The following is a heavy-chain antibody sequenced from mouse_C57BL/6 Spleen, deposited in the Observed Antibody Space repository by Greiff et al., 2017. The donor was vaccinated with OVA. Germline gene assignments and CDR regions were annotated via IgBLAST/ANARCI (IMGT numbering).Heavy chain of an antibody. CDR3: ARKPPSGAYRGYYFDY. D-gene: IGHD2-10*01. V-gene: IGHV1-69*01. J-gene: IGHJ2*01. CDR2: IDPSDSYT. Sequence: QVHVKQPGAELVMPGASVKLSCKASGYTFTSYWMHWVKQRPGQGLAWIGEIDPSDSYTNYNQKFKGKSTLTVDKSSSTAYMQLSSLTSEDSAVYYCARKPPSGAYRGYYFDYWGQGTTLTVSS. CDR1: GYTFTSYW.